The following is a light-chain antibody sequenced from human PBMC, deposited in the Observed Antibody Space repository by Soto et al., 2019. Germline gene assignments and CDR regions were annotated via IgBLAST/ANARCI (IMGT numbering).Light chain of an antibody. CDR3: TSYAGGNNV. CDR1: SSDVGGYNY. Sequence: QSALTQPPSASGSPGQSVTISFTGTSSDVGGYNYVSWYQQHPGKVPKLMVYEVNKRPSGVPDRFSGSKSGNTASLTVAGLQAEDEADYYCTSYAGGNNVFGTGTKLTVL. J-gene: IGLJ1*01. V-gene: IGLV2-8*01. CDR2: EVN.